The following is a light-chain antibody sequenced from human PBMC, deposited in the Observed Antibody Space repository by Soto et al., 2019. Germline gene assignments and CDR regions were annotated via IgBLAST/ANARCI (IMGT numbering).Light chain of an antibody. CDR3: QQYYSTVT. V-gene: IGKV4-1*01. CDR1: QSVLYSSNNRNY. CDR2: WAS. J-gene: IGKJ1*01. Sequence: DIVMTQSPDSLAVSLGERATINCKSSQSVLYSSNNRNYLAWYQQKPGQPPKLLIYWASTRASGVPDRFSGSGSGTDFTLTTSSLQAEDVAVYYCQQYYSTVTFGQGTKVEIK.